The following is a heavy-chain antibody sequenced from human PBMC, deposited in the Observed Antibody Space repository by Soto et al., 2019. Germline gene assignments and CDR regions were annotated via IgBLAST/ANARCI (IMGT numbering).Heavy chain of an antibody. D-gene: IGHD4-17*01. CDR2: IYYRGST. V-gene: IGHV4-31*03. J-gene: IGHJ4*02. CDR3: ASSSWAVNTIDY. Sequence: QVQLQESGPGLVKPSQTLSLTCTVSGGSISSSYWSWIRQHPGKGLEWIGYIYYRGSTYYNPSLKSRVTISVDTSKNQFSLKLSSVTAADTAVYYCASSSWAVNTIDYWGQGTLVTVSS. CDR1: GGSISSSY.